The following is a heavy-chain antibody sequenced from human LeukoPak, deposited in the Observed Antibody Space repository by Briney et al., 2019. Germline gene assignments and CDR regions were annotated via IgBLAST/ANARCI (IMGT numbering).Heavy chain of an antibody. V-gene: IGHV1-18*01. CDR2: ISTYSGDT. CDR1: GYTFTTYG. D-gene: IGHD6-13*01. Sequence: ASVKVSCKASGYTFTTYGVSWVRQAPGQGLEWMGWISTYSGDTSYAQKLQGRVTMTKDTATSTAYMEVRSLRSDDTAVYYCARDLAAAAGTVPYYFDYWGQGTLVTVSS. J-gene: IGHJ4*02. CDR3: ARDLAAAAGTVPYYFDY.